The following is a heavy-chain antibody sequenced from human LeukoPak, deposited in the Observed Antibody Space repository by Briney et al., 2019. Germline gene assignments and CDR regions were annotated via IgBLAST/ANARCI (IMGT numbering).Heavy chain of an antibody. CDR3: ARGQGGRGYGYGWSYNWFDP. CDR2: INHSGST. J-gene: IGHJ5*02. V-gene: IGHV4-34*01. CDR1: GGSFSGYY. Sequence: SETLSLTCAVYGGSFSGYYWSWIRQPPGKGLEWIGEINHSGSTNYNPSLKSRVTISVDTSKNQFSLKLSSVTAADTAVYYCARGQGGRGYGYGWSYNWFDPWGQGTLVTVSS. D-gene: IGHD5-18*01.